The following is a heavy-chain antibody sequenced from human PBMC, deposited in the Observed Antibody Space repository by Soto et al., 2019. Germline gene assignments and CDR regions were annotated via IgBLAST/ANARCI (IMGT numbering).Heavy chain of an antibody. Sequence: GGSLRLSCEAPGFPFNTYSMTWFRQLPGMGLEWVSTTSIGGNTDFAESVRGRFSVSRDNSKNTLYLQMTNLRAEDAAIYFCAKDLRPGLVVPTKSGFDPWGQGTRVTVSS. J-gene: IGHJ5*02. CDR1: GFPFNTYS. V-gene: IGHV3-23*01. CDR2: TSIGGNT. CDR3: AKDLRPGLVVPTKSGFDP. D-gene: IGHD3-10*01.